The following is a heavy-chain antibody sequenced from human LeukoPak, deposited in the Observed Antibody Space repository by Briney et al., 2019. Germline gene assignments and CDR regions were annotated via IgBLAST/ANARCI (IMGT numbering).Heavy chain of an antibody. V-gene: IGHV3-23*01. D-gene: IGHD7-27*01. Sequence: GGSLRLSCAASGFTFRNHGMNWVRQAPGKGLGWVSGISPSGGGTYYADSVKGRFTISRDDSKNTLSLQMNSLRVEDTALYYCAQDIAWGAFEHWGQGTLVTVSS. CDR3: AQDIAWGAFEH. J-gene: IGHJ4*02. CDR2: ISPSGGGT. CDR1: GFTFRNHG.